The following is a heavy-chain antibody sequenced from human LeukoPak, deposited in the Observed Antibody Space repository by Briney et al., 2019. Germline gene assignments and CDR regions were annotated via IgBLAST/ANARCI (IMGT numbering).Heavy chain of an antibody. V-gene: IGHV1-2*02. Sequence: ASVKVSCKASGYTFTGYYMHWVRQAPGQGLEWMGWIGPNSGGTNYAQKFQGRVTMTRDTSISTAYMELSRLRSDDTAVYYCARDSGIVLTTYGVGSLYMDVWGKGTTVTVSS. D-gene: IGHD2-8*01. CDR2: IGPNSGGT. J-gene: IGHJ6*03. CDR1: GYTFTGYY. CDR3: ARDSGIVLTTYGVGSLYMDV.